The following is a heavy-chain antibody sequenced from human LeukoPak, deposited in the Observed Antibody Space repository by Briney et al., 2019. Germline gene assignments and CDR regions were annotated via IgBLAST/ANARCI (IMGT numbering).Heavy chain of an antibody. J-gene: IGHJ4*02. V-gene: IGHV5-51*01. D-gene: IGHD2-2*01. CDR2: IYPVDSDT. Sequence: GESLKISCKGSGYSFTSYWIGWVRQMPGKGLEWMGIIYPVDSDTRYSPSFQGQVTISADKSISTAYLQWSSLKASDTAMYYCARYARYCSSTSCSYFDYWGQGTLVPVSS. CDR3: ARYARYCSSTSCSYFDY. CDR1: GYSFTSYW.